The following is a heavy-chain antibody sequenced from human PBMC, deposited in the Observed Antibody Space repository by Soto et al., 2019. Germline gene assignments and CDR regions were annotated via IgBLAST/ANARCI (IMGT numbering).Heavy chain of an antibody. CDR1: GYTFTSYA. D-gene: IGHD4-17*01. CDR3: AREGYGDYFDY. J-gene: IGHJ4*02. Sequence: QVQLVQSGAEEKKPGASVKVSCKASGYTFTSYAMHWVRQAPGQRLEWMGWINAGNGNTKYSQKSQGRVTITRDTSASTADMELSSLRLEDTAVYYCAREGYGDYFDYWGQGTLVTVSS. CDR2: INAGNGNT. V-gene: IGHV1-3*05.